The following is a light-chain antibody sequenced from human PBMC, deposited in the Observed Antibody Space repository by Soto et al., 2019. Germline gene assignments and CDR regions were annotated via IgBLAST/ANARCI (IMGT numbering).Light chain of an antibody. J-gene: IGKJ1*01. CDR2: GAS. Sequence: EIVMTQSPATLSLSPGDRATLSCRASQSITRNLAWYQQHPGQPPRLLVYGASTRATGIPVWFSGSGSGTDFTLTISSLQSEDFAVYYCQQYNNWPLWTFGQGTKVEIK. CDR3: QQYNNWPLWT. CDR1: QSITRN. V-gene: IGKV3-15*01.